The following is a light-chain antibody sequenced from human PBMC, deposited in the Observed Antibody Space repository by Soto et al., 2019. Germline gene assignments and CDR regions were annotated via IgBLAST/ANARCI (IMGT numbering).Light chain of an antibody. J-gene: IGKJ1*01. V-gene: IGKV3-20*01. CDR3: QQYGTFRT. CDR1: QSVSNY. Sequence: LSLSPGERATLSYRASQSVSNYLAWYQQKPGQAPRLLIYGASSRATGIPDRFSGSGSGTDFTLTISRLEPEDFAVYYCQQYGTFRTFGQGTKVEIK. CDR2: GAS.